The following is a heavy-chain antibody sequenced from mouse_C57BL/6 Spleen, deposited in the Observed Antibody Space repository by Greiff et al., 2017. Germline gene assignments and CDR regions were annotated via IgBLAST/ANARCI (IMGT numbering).Heavy chain of an antibody. Sequence: SGGGLVKPGGSLKLSCAASGFTFSDYGMHWVRQAPEKGLEWVAYISSGSSTIYYADTVKGRFTISRDNAKNTLFLQMTRLRSEDTAMDYCARSYGSSYEWYFDVWGTGTTVTVSS. CDR1: GFTFSDYG. V-gene: IGHV5-17*01. J-gene: IGHJ1*03. D-gene: IGHD1-1*01. CDR2: ISSGSSTI. CDR3: ARSYGSSYEWYFDV.